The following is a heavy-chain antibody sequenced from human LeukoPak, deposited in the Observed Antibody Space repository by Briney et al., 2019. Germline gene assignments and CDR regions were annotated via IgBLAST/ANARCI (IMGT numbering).Heavy chain of an antibody. D-gene: IGHD2-21*01. V-gene: IGHV3-48*01. CDR1: GFTFSSYS. Sequence: GGSLRLSCAASGFTFSSYSMNWVRQAPGKGLEWVSYISSSSSTIYYADSVKGRFTISRDNAKNSLYLQMNSLRAEDTAVYYCAKQTESYCGGDCYPGYWGQGTLVTVSS. CDR2: ISSSSSTI. CDR3: AKQTESYCGGDCYPGY. J-gene: IGHJ4*02.